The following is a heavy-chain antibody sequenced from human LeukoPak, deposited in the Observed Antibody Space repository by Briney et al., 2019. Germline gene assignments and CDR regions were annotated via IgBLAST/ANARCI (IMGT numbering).Heavy chain of an antibody. CDR1: GYTFTGYY. J-gene: IGHJ3*02. CDR3: ARERGGMMSYGLIKDAFDI. D-gene: IGHD5-18*01. CDR2: INLNSGGT. Sequence: ASVKLSCKASGYTFTGYYMHWVRHAPGQGLVWVGWINLNSGGTNYTQKFQGRVTMTRDTPISTAYMELSRLRSDDTAVYYCARERGGMMSYGLIKDAFDIWGQGTMVTVSS. V-gene: IGHV1-2*02.